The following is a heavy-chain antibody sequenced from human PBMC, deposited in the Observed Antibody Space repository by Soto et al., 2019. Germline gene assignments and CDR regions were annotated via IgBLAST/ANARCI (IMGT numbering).Heavy chain of an antibody. D-gene: IGHD6-13*01. Sequence: QVQLQESGPGLVKPSEALSLTCTVSGGSITSYYWTWIRQPPGKGLEWIGYISYSGSSKYNPSLNSRGTRFVDTANNRFALRLTSGTAADPDVYYCARVSSAGIVGWLDPWGQGTLVTVSS. CDR1: GGSITSYY. CDR2: ISYSGSS. V-gene: IGHV4-59*01. CDR3: ARVSSAGIVGWLDP. J-gene: IGHJ5*02.